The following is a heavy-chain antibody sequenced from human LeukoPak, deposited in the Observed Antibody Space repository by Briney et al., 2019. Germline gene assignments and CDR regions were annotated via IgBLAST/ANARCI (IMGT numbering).Heavy chain of an antibody. D-gene: IGHD6-13*01. V-gene: IGHV1-24*01. Sequence: ASVKVSCKVSGYTLTELSMHWVRQAPGKGLEWMGGFDPEDGETIYAQKFQGRVTMTEGTSTDTAYMELSSLRSEDTAVYYCARDSGSTWYDYWGQGTLVSVSS. CDR1: GYTLTELS. CDR3: ARDSGSTWYDY. J-gene: IGHJ4*02. CDR2: FDPEDGET.